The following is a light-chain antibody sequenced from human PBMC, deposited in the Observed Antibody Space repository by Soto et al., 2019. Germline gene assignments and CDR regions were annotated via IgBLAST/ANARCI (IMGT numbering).Light chain of an antibody. CDR1: QSVSSSY. J-gene: IGKJ3*01. CDR2: GAS. CDR3: QQYGSSPFT. Sequence: EIVLTQSPGTLSLSPGERATLSCRASQSVSSSYLAWYQQKPGQAPRLLIYGASSRATGIPDRFSGSESGTDFTLSISRLGPEDVAVYYYQQYGSSPFTFGPGTKVDIK. V-gene: IGKV3-20*01.